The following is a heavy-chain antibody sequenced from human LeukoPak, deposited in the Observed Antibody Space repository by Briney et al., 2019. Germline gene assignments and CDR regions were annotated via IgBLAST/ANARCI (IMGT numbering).Heavy chain of an antibody. CDR3: ANLPRGDY. D-gene: IGHD3-10*01. Sequence: PGGPLRLSCAASGFTVSRNYMSWVRQAPGKGLEWVSVIYSGGNTYYADFVKGPFTISRDNSKNTLYLQINSLTAEDTAVYYCANLPRGDYWGLGTLVTVSS. CDR2: IYSGGNT. V-gene: IGHV3-53*01. CDR1: GFTVSRNY. J-gene: IGHJ4*02.